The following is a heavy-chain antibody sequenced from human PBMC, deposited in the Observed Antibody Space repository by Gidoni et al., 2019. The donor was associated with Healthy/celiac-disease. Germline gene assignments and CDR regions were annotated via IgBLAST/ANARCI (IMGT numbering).Heavy chain of an antibody. J-gene: IGHJ4*02. V-gene: IGHV3-23*01. CDR3: AKEYQLLLWGYDY. Sequence: EVQLLESGGGLVQPGGSLRLSCAASGFTFSSYAMSWVRPAPGKGLEWVSAISGSGGGTYYADSVKGRFTISRDNSKNTLYLQMNSLRAEDTAVYYCAKEYQLLLWGYDYWGQGTLVTVSS. CDR2: ISGSGGGT. CDR1: GFTFSSYA. D-gene: IGHD2-2*01.